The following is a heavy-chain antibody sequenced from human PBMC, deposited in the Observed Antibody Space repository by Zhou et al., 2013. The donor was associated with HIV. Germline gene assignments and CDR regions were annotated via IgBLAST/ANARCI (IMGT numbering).Heavy chain of an antibody. J-gene: IGHJ4*02. Sequence: QVQLVQSAAEVKKPGSSVKVSCKASGGTFSSYAISWVRQAPGQGLEYMGGIIPIFGTANYAQKFQGRVTITADESTSAAYMELSSLRSEDTAVYYCARDRCTGARCYSTGPFDFWGQGTLVTVSS. V-gene: IGHV1-69*12. CDR2: IIPIFGTA. D-gene: IGHD2-15*01. CDR1: GGTFSSYA. CDR3: ARDRCTGARCYSTGPFDF.